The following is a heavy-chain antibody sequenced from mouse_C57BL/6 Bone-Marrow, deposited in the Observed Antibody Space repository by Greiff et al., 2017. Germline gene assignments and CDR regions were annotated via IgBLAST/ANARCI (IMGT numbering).Heavy chain of an antibody. V-gene: IGHV5-4*01. CDR2: ISDGGSYT. Sequence: EVQVVESGGGLVKPGGSLKLSCAASGFTFSSYAMSWVRQTPEKRLEWVATISDGGSYTYYPDNVKGRFTISRDNAKNNLYLQMSHLKSEDTAMYYCAREDYDESYFDDWGQGTTLTVSS. CDR1: GFTFSSYA. CDR3: AREDYDESYFDD. D-gene: IGHD2-4*01. J-gene: IGHJ2*01.